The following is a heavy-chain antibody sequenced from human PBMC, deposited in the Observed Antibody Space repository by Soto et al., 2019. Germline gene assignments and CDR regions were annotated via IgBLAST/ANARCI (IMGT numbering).Heavy chain of an antibody. CDR1: GFSLSTSGVG. CDR2: IYWDDDK. V-gene: IGHV2-5*02. Sequence: QITLKESGPTLVKPKQTLTLTCTFYGFSLSTSGVGVGWIRQPPGKALEWLALIYWDDDKRYSPSLKNRLTITKYTSKNQLVLTMTNMDLVDTATYYFARVTIVRVGLEGMDVWGQGTTVTVSS. D-gene: IGHD3-10*01. CDR3: ARVTIVRVGLEGMDV. J-gene: IGHJ6*02.